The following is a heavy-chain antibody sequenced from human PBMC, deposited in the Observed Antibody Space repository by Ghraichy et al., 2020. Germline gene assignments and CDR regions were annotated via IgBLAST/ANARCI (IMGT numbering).Heavy chain of an antibody. CDR3: ARDPWVVVAATGSGFDP. Sequence: SQTLSLTCAISGDSVSSSSATWNWIRQSPSRGLEWLGRTYYRSKWYNDYAVSVKSRITINPDTSKNQFSLQLNSVTPEDTAVYYCARDPWVVVAATGSGFDPWGQGTLVTVSS. J-gene: IGHJ5*02. D-gene: IGHD2-15*01. CDR2: TYYRSKWYN. CDR1: GDSVSSSSAT. V-gene: IGHV6-1*01.